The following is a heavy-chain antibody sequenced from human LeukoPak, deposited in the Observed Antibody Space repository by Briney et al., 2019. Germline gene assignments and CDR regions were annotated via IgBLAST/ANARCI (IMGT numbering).Heavy chain of an antibody. J-gene: IGHJ1*01. Sequence: PGGSLRLSCAASGFTFSTFSMNWLRQAPGKGLEWVSCISRRSDSIYYADSVKGRFTISRDNDKNTLYLQMSRLSVEDTGVYFCARGTVAGTIQHWGQGTLVSVSS. CDR1: GFTFSTFS. CDR3: ARGTVAGTIQH. CDR2: ISRRSDSI. V-gene: IGHV3-21*01. D-gene: IGHD6-13*01.